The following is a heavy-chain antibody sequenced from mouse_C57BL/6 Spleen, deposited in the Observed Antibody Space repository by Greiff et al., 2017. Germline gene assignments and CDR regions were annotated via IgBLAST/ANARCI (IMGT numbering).Heavy chain of an antibody. CDR1: GYTFTSYW. V-gene: IGHV1-69*01. D-gene: IGHD3-2*02. Sequence: QVQLQQPGAELVMPGASVKLSCKASGYTFTSYWMHWVKQRPGQGLEWIGEIDPSYSYTNYNQKFKGKSTLTVDKSSSTAYMQLSSLTSEDSAVYYCARWGGAQATAYWGQGTLVTVSA. CDR2: IDPSYSYT. J-gene: IGHJ3*01. CDR3: ARWGGAQATAY.